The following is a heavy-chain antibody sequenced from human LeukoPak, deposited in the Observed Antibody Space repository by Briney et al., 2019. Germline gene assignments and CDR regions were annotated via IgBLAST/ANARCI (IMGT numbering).Heavy chain of an antibody. CDR3: ADATRHFWSGYYYYGMDV. D-gene: IGHD3-3*02. Sequence: SQTLSLTCAISGDSVSSNSAAWNWIRQSPSRGLEWLGRTYYRSKWYNDYAVSVKSRITINPDTSKNQFSLQLNSVTPEDTAVYYCADATRHFWSGYYYYGMDVWGQGTTVTVSS. CDR1: GDSVSSNSAA. J-gene: IGHJ6*02. CDR2: TYYRSKWYN. V-gene: IGHV6-1*01.